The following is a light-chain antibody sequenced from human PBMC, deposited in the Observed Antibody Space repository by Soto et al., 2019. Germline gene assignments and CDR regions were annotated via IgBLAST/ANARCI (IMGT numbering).Light chain of an antibody. Sequence: DIQMTQYPYSLPASVGDRVTLPCLALQSISTYLNWYQQKPGKAPKRLIYAASTLQSGVPSRLSGSGSGTDFTLTISSLQPEDFAPYCGQQSYNSPSTFGQGTKLHLK. CDR3: QQSYNSPST. V-gene: IGKV1-39*01. CDR1: QSISTY. J-gene: IGKJ2*01. CDR2: AAS.